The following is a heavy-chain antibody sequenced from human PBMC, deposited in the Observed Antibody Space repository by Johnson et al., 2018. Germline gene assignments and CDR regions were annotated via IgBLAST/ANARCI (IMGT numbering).Heavy chain of an antibody. CDR2: IFYTGLT. D-gene: IGHD3-22*01. Sequence: QVQLQESGPGLVKPSETLSLTCTVSGGSIGSYYWTWIRQPPGKGLEYIGYIFYTGLTGYNPSLESRVPRTLDTSKKQFSLKMTSVTTADTAVYYCARDRRYESGGYYLPFDIWGQGTMVTVSS. J-gene: IGHJ3*02. CDR1: GGSIGSYY. CDR3: ARDRRYESGGYYLPFDI. V-gene: IGHV4-59*01.